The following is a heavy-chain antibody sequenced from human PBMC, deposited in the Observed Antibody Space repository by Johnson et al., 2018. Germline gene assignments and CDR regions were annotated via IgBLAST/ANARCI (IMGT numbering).Heavy chain of an antibody. D-gene: IGHD3-22*01. J-gene: IGHJ6*04. CDR2: IKEDGSAK. CDR3: ARERLLATFYYYYGMDV. CDR1: GFTFSSYW. V-gene: IGHV3-7*01. Sequence: VQLVQSGGGLVQXGGSLRLSCAASGFTFSSYWMSWVRQAPGKGLEWVANIKEDGSAKYYVDSVKGRFTISSDNAKNSLYLQMNSLRAEDTAVYYCARERLLATFYYYYGMDVWGKGTTVTVSS.